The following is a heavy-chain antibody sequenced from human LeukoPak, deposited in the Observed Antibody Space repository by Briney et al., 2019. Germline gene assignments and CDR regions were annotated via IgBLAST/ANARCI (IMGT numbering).Heavy chain of an antibody. CDR1: GGSISSYY. Sequence: SETLSLTCTVSGGSISSYYWSWIRKPPGQGLGWVGYVYYSGSTNYNPSLKSRVTISVDTSKTQFSLRLSSVTAADTAVYSCARSHPTGGLTVDYWGQGTLVTVSS. J-gene: IGHJ4*02. D-gene: IGHD3-16*01. CDR3: ARSHPTGGLTVDY. CDR2: VYYSGST. V-gene: IGHV4-59*01.